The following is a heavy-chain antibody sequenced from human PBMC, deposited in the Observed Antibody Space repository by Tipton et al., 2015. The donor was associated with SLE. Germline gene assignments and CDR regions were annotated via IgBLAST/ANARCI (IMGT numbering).Heavy chain of an antibody. CDR2: ISSTSSYI. J-gene: IGHJ6*04. V-gene: IGHV3-21*04. Sequence: SLRLSCAASGFTFSGYSMNWVRQAPGKGLEWVSSISSTSSYIYYAGSGKGRFTISRDNAKNSLYLQMNSLRAEDTAVYYCADPPSDVWGKGTTVSVSS. CDR1: GFTFSGYS. CDR3: ADPPSDV.